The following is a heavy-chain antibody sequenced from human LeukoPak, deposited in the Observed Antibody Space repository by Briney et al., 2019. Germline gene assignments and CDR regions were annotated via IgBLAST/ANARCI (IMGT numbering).Heavy chain of an antibody. J-gene: IGHJ3*02. V-gene: IGHV3-21*01. CDR3: ARVDCSGGSCEAAFDI. D-gene: IGHD2-15*01. Sequence: GGSLRLSCAASGFTFSTYNMNWVRQAPGKGLEWVSSISSSSSYIFYADSVKGRFTISRDSAKNSLYLQMNSLRAEDTAVYYCARVDCSGGSCEAAFDIWGQGTMVTVSS. CDR2: ISSSSSYI. CDR1: GFTFSTYN.